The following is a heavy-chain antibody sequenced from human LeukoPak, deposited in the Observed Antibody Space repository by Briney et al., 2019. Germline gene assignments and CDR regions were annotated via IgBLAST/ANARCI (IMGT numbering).Heavy chain of an antibody. Sequence: SETLSLTCTVSGGSISSSSYYWGWIRQPPGKGLEGIGSIYYSGSTYYNPSLKRRVTISVDTSKNQFSLKLSSVTAADTAVYYCARDSNDLLMVYAMFDYWGQGTLVTVSS. CDR3: ARDSNDLLMVYAMFDY. CDR1: GGSISSSSYY. J-gene: IGHJ4*02. CDR2: IYYSGST. D-gene: IGHD2-8*01. V-gene: IGHV4-39*07.